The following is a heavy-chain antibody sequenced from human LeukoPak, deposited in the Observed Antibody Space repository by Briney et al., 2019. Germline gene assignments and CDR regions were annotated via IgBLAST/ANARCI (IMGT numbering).Heavy chain of an antibody. Sequence: GGSLRLSCAASGFTLSSYWMSWVRQAPGKGLEWVANIKQDGREIYYVDSVKGRFTISRDNAKNSLYLQMNSLRAEDTAVYYCARDKQVGATHFDYWGQGTLVTVSS. CDR2: IKQDGREI. V-gene: IGHV3-7*01. CDR3: ARDKQVGATHFDY. J-gene: IGHJ4*02. D-gene: IGHD1-26*01. CDR1: GFTLSSYW.